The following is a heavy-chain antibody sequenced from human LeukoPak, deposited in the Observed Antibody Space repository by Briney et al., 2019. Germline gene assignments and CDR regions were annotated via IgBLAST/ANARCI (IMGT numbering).Heavy chain of an antibody. CDR3: ARGRLDYDFWSGYFHNYMDV. CDR2: ISSNGGST. Sequence: PGGSLRLSCAASGFTFSSYAMHWVRQAPGKGLEYVSAISSNGGSTYYANSVKGRFTISRDSSKNTLYLQMGSLRAEDTAVYYCARGRLDYDFWSGYFHNYMDVWGKGTTVTVSS. V-gene: IGHV3-64*01. D-gene: IGHD3-3*01. J-gene: IGHJ6*03. CDR1: GFTFSSYA.